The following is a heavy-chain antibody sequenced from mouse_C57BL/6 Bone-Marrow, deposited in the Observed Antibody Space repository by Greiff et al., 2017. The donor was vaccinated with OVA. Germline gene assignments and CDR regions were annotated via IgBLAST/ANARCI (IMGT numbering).Heavy chain of an antibody. V-gene: IGHV1-52*01. J-gene: IGHJ3*01. D-gene: IGHD1-1*01. CDR2: IDPSDSET. CDR3: ARGSSYFAY. Sequence: VKLKQPGAELVRPGSSVKLSCKASGYTFTSYWMHWVKQRPIQGLEWIGNIDPSDSETHYNQKFKDKATLTVDKSSSTAYMQLSSLTSEDSAVYYCARGSSYFAYWGQGTLVTVSA. CDR1: GYTFTSYW.